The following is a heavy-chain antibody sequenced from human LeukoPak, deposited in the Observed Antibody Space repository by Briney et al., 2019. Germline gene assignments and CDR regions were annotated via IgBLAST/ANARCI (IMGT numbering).Heavy chain of an antibody. Sequence: GGSLRLSCAASGFNFGTYWMSWVRQAPGKGLEWLANIRQDGSVKFYVDSVKGRFTISRDNAKSSLYLQMNSLRVEDTAVYYCACSHDSSGNDWGQGTLVTVSS. CDR3: ACSHDSSGND. J-gene: IGHJ4*02. D-gene: IGHD3-22*01. CDR1: GFNFGTYW. V-gene: IGHV3-7*01. CDR2: IRQDGSVK.